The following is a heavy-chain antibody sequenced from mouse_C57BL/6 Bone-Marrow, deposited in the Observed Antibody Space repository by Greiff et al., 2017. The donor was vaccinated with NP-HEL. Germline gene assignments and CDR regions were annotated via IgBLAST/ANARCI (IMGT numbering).Heavy chain of an antibody. CDR3: AREDGYEYDY. CDR1: GYTFTSYG. CDR2: IYPRSGNT. Sequence: QVHVKQSGAELARPGASVKLSCKASGYTFTSYGISWVKQRTGQGLEWIGEIYPRSGNTYYNEKFKGKATLTADKSSSTAYMELRSLTSEDSAVYFCAREDGYEYDYWGQGTTLTVSS. J-gene: IGHJ2*01. D-gene: IGHD2-2*01. V-gene: IGHV1-81*01.